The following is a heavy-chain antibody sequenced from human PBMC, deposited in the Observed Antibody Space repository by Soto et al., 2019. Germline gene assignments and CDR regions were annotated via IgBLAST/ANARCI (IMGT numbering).Heavy chain of an antibody. CDR3: AKGYDFWSGYYSDPEPNLYYGMDV. CDR1: GFTFSSYG. J-gene: IGHJ6*02. Sequence: PGGSLRLSCAASGFTFSSYGMHWVRQAPGKGLEWVAVIPYDGSNKYYADSVKGRFTISRDNSKNTLYLQMNSLRAEDTAVYYCAKGYDFWSGYYSDPEPNLYYGMDVWGQGTTVTVSS. V-gene: IGHV3-30*18. D-gene: IGHD3-3*01. CDR2: IPYDGSNK.